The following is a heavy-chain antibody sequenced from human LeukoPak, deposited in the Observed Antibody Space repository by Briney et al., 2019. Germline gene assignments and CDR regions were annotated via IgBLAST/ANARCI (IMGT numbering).Heavy chain of an antibody. CDR3: LVILTEPTSPSPDGLDI. CDR1: GFTFSRDW. V-gene: IGHV3-74*01. Sequence: GGSLRLSCAASGFTFSRDWMHWVRQVPGKGLVWVSRIDSDDGSTSYADSVRGRFTISRDNAKKTLYLQMNSLRVEDTAVYYCLVILTEPTSPSPDGLDIWGQGTMVTVSS. CDR2: IDSDDGST. D-gene: IGHD2-15*01. J-gene: IGHJ3*02.